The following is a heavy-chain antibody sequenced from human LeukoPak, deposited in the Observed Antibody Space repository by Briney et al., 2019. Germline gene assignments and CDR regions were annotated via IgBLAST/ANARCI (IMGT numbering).Heavy chain of an antibody. D-gene: IGHD2/OR15-2a*01. CDR1: GYTFTSYY. J-gene: IGHJ4*02. CDR3: ARGAESNYFDY. CDR2: INPSGGTT. V-gene: IGHV1-46*01. Sequence: ASVTVSCKASGYTFTSYYMHWVRQAPGQGLEWMGIINPSGGTTKYAQKFQGRVTMTRDTSTSTVYMELSSLRSEDTAVYYCARGAESNYFDYWGQGSLVTVSS.